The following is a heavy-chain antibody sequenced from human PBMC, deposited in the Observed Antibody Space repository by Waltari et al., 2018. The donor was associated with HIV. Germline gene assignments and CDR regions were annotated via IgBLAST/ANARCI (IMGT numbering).Heavy chain of an antibody. CDR3: TKSVGDSARGWFDP. Sequence: EVQLVESGGGLVQPGGSLKLSCAASGSSFSGPAMPWVGQASGKVWGGFVGIRGNTKGYATAYAESLKCSFTISRDDSKNTAYLQMNSLKTEDTAVYFCTKSVGDSARGWFDPWGQGTLVTVSS. J-gene: IGHJ5*02. CDR1: GSSFSGPA. D-gene: IGHD4-17*01. V-gene: IGHV3-73*01. CDR2: IRGNTKGYAT.